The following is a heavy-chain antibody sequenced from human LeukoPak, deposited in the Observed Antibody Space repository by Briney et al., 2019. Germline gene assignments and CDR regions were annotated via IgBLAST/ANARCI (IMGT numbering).Heavy chain of an antibody. CDR2: IYYSGST. CDR1: GGSISSSSYY. J-gene: IGHJ4*02. V-gene: IGHV4-39*01. Sequence: PSETLSLTCTVSGGSISSSSYYWGWIRQPPGKGLEWIGTIYYSGSTYYNPSLKSRVTISVDTSKNQFSLKLSSVTAADTAVYYCARHKWSVGSDYWGQRTLVTVSS. D-gene: IGHD1-26*01. CDR3: ARHKWSVGSDY.